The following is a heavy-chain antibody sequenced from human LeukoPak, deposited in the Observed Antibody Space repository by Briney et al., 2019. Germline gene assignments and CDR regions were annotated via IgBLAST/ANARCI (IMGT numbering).Heavy chain of an antibody. V-gene: IGHV1-2*02. Sequence: ASVKVSCKASGYTFTSYDINWVRQATGQELEWMGWMNPNSGGTNYAQKFQGRVTMTRDTSISTAYMELSRLRSDDTAVYYCARVAYSSRPPPDDYWGQGTLVTVSS. CDR2: MNPNSGGT. CDR1: GYTFTSYD. D-gene: IGHD6-13*01. CDR3: ARVAYSSRPPPDDY. J-gene: IGHJ4*02.